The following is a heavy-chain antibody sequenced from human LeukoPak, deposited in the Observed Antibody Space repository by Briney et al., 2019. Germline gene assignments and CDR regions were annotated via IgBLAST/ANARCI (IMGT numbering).Heavy chain of an antibody. V-gene: IGHV4-34*01. J-gene: IGHJ4*02. CDR3: ARHVTFHFDY. CDR1: GGSFSGYY. D-gene: IGHD2-21*02. Sequence: KPSETLSLTCAVYGGSFSGYYWSWIRQPPGKGLEWIGEINHSGSTNYNPSLKSRVTISVDTSKNQSSLKLSSVTAADTAVYYCARHVTFHFDYWGQGTLVTVSS. CDR2: INHSGST.